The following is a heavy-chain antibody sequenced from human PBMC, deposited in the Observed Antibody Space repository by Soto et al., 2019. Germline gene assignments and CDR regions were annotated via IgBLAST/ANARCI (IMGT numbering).Heavy chain of an antibody. Sequence: EVQLLDSGGGLVQPGGSLRLSCAASGFTFSSYAMCWVRQPPGKGLEWVSAISGSGGSTYYADSVKGRFTISRDNSKNTLYLKMNRVRAEDTAVYYCAKDRYSGSYYGCFEYWGQGALVTVCS. CDR3: AKDRYSGSYYGCFEY. D-gene: IGHD1-26*01. V-gene: IGHV3-23*01. CDR2: ISGSGGST. CDR1: GFTFSSYA. J-gene: IGHJ4*02.